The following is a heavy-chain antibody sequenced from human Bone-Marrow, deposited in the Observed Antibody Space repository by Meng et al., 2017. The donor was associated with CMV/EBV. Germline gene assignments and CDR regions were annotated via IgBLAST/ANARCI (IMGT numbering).Heavy chain of an antibody. CDR2: IDWDDDK. CDR1: GFSLSTSGMR. D-gene: IGHD4-17*01. CDR3: AWMDGDFDY. Sequence: SGPTLVKPTQTLKLTCTFSGFSLSTSGMRVSWIRQPPGKALEWLARIDWDDDKFYSTSLKTRLTISKDTSKNQVVLTMTNMDPVDTATYYCAWMDGDFDYWGQGTLVTVSS. V-gene: IGHV2-70D*14. J-gene: IGHJ4*02.